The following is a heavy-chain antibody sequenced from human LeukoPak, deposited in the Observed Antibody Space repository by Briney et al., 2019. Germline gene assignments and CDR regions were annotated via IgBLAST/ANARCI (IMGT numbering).Heavy chain of an antibody. D-gene: IGHD3-22*01. V-gene: IGHV3-15*01. CDR1: GFTFSNAW. Sequence: GGSLRLSCAASGFTFSNAWMSWVRQAPGKGLEWVGRIKSKTDGGTTDYAAPVKGRFTISRDDSKNTLYLQMNSLETEDTAVYYCTTVFEAYYDSSGHDYWGQGTLVTVSS. J-gene: IGHJ4*02. CDR2: IKSKTDGGTT. CDR3: TTVFEAYYDSSGHDY.